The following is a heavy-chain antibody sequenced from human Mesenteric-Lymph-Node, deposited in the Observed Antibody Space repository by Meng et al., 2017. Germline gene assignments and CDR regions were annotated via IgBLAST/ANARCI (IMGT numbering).Heavy chain of an antibody. CDR1: GFTFSNAW. Sequence: GESLKISCAASGFTFSNAWMSWVRQAPGTGLEWVSAISGSGLNTYYADSVKGRFTISRDNSNNTLYLQMNSLRAEDTAVYYCAKVKVGDTVTGNFDLWGRGTLVTVSS. J-gene: IGHJ2*01. CDR2: ISGSGLNT. CDR3: AKVKVGDTVTGNFDL. D-gene: IGHD4-17*01. V-gene: IGHV3-23*01.